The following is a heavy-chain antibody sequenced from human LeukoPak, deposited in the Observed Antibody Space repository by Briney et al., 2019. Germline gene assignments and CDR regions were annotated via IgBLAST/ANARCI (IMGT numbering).Heavy chain of an antibody. CDR3: ARAPLRYFDWLGFDY. CDR1: GGSISSSSYY. Sequence: SETLSLTCTVSGGSISSSSYYWGWIRQPLGKGLEWIGSIYYSGSTYYNPSLKSRVTISVDTSKNQFSLKLSSVTAADTAVYYCARAPLRYFDWLGFDYWGQGTLVTVSS. CDR2: IYYSGST. D-gene: IGHD3-9*01. V-gene: IGHV4-39*07. J-gene: IGHJ4*02.